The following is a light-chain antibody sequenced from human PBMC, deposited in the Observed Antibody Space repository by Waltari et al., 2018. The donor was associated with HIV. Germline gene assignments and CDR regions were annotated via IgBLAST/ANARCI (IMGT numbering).Light chain of an antibody. J-gene: IGLJ3*02. CDR1: SSNIGSNY. Sequence: QSVLTQPPSASGTPGQRVTISCSGSSSNIGSNYVYWYQQLPGTAPKLLIYMNKQRPEGVPDRFSGAKSGTSASLAISGLRSEDEADYYCAAWDASLSAWVFGGGTKLTVL. CDR3: AAWDASLSAWV. CDR2: MNK. V-gene: IGLV1-47*01.